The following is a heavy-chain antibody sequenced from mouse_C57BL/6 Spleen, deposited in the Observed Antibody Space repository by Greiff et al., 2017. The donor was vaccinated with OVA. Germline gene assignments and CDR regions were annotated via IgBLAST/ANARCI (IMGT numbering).Heavy chain of an antibody. CDR1: GYTFTSYW. D-gene: IGHD1-1*01. Sequence: VQLQQPGAELVRPGTSVKLSCKASGYTFTSYWMHWVKQRPGQGLEWIGVIDPSDSYTNYNQKFKGKATLTVDTSSSTAYMQLSSLTSEDSAVYYCGITTVVATSDYWGQGTTLTVSS. CDR3: GITTVVATSDY. CDR2: IDPSDSYT. J-gene: IGHJ2*01. V-gene: IGHV1-59*01.